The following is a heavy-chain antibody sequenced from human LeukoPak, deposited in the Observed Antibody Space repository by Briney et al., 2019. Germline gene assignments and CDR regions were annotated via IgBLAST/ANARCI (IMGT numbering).Heavy chain of an antibody. CDR3: AKAMSYYYYYYGMDV. J-gene: IGHJ6*02. CDR1: GFTFSSYA. V-gene: IGHV3-23*01. CDR2: ISGSGGST. Sequence: PGGSLRLSCAASGFTFSSYAMSWVRQAPGKGLEWVSAISGSGGSTYYADSVKGRFTISRDNSKSTLYLQMNSLRAEDTAVYYCAKAMSYYYYYYGMDVWGQGTTVTVSS. D-gene: IGHD5/OR15-5a*01.